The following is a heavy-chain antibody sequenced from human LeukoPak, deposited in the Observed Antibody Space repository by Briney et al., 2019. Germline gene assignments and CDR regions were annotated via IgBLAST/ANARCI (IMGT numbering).Heavy chain of an antibody. CDR3: ARTWRDGFWSGYPYYYYYYMDV. D-gene: IGHD3-3*01. CDR1: GYTFTSYD. J-gene: IGHJ6*03. Sequence: GSVKVSCKASGYTFTSYDINWVRQATGQGLEWMGWMNPNSGNTGYAQKFQGRVTITRNTSISTAYMELSSLRSEDTAVYYCARTWRDGFWSGYPYYYYYYMDVWGKGTTVTVSS. V-gene: IGHV1-8*03. CDR2: MNPNSGNT.